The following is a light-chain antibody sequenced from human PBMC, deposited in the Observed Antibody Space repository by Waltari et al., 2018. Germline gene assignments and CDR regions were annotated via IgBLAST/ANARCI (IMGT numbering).Light chain of an antibody. V-gene: IGLV2-23*01. J-gene: IGLJ2*01. Sequence: QSALTQPASVSGSPGQSITLSCTGTSRGVGNYNLVSWYQQYPGKAPKVMIYADNGGPSGVADRISGSKSGNTASLTISGVQAEDEADYYCCSYAGSYTCVFGGGTKLTVL. CDR1: SRGVGNYNL. CDR3: CSYAGSYTCV. CDR2: ADN.